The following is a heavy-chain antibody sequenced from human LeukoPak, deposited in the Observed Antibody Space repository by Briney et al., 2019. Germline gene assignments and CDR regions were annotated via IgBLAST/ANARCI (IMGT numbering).Heavy chain of an antibody. V-gene: IGHV4-39*01. D-gene: IGHD3-10*01. Sequence: SETLSLTCTVSGGSISSSTYYWGWIRQPPGKGLEWIGGIYYSGSTYYNPSLKSRVTISVDTSKNQFSLKLSSVTAADTAVYYCARLWFGNWFDPWGQGTLVTVSS. CDR1: GGSISSSTYY. CDR2: IYYSGST. CDR3: ARLWFGNWFDP. J-gene: IGHJ5*02.